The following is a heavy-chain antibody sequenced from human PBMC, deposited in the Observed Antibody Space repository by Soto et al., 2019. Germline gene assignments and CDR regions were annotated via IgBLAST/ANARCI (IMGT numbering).Heavy chain of an antibody. CDR1: GGTFSSYA. CDR3: ARVWLQLNFWNWFDP. CDR2: IIPIFGTA. D-gene: IGHD5-18*01. J-gene: IGHJ5*02. V-gene: IGHV1-69*06. Sequence: QVQLVQSGAEVKKPGSSVKVSCKASGGTFSSYAISWVRQAPGQGLEWMVGIIPIFGTANYAQKFQGRVTITADKSTSTAYMELSSLRSEDTAVYYCARVWLQLNFWNWFDPWGQGTLVTVAS.